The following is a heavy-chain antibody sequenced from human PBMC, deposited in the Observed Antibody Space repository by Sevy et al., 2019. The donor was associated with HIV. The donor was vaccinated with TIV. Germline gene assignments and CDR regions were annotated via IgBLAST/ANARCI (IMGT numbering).Heavy chain of an antibody. J-gene: IGHJ4*02. CDR2: INEDGSRL. CDR1: GFTFSGSW. D-gene: IGHD5-18*01. V-gene: IGHV3-7*01. CDR3: ARDRAYSALDY. Sequence: GGSLRLYCVASGFTFSGSWMTWVRQAPGKGLERIAFINEDGSRLGYVDSVRGRFTISRENTKNSLYLQMNSLRAEDTAVYFCARDRAYSALDYWGQGTLVTVSS.